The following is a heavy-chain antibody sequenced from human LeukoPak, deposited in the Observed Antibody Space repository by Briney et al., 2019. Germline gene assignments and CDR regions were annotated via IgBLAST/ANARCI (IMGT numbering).Heavy chain of an antibody. D-gene: IGHD5-24*01. CDR2: YISSSSYI. J-gene: IGHJ4*02. CDR1: GFTSRSNS. Sequence: GGSLRPSCAAPGFTSRSNSMTWVRQAPGKGLEWASSYISSSSYIYYADSVKGRFTISRDNAKNSLYLQMNSLRAEDTAVYYCARGSVRWLQGFDYWGQGTLVTVSS. CDR3: ARGSVRWLQGFDY. V-gene: IGHV3-21*01.